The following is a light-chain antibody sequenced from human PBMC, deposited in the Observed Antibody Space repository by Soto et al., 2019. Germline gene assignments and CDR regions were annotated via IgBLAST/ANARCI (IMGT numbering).Light chain of an antibody. J-gene: IGKJ1*01. CDR2: GTS. CDR1: QTVSSNY. Sequence: EIILTQSPDTLSLSPGERATLSCRASQTVSSNYLSWCQQRPGQAPRLLIYGTSTRAAGIPDRFSGSGSGTDFTLTITRLEPEDFAVYYCQRYGSSPRTFGQGTKVDIK. V-gene: IGKV3-20*01. CDR3: QRYGSSPRT.